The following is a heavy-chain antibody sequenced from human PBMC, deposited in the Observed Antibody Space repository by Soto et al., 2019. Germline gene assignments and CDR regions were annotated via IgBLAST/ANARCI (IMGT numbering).Heavy chain of an antibody. CDR3: AGSVGGSNVNFDY. J-gene: IGHJ4*02. Sequence: QVQLVQSGAEVRTPGASVKVSCKASGYTFTSYDINWVRQATGQGPEWMGWMNPDSGNTGYVQKFQGRVTMTRNTAISTAYMELSSLRSEDTAVYYCAGSVGGSNVNFDYWGQGTLVTVSS. CDR1: GYTFTSYD. D-gene: IGHD3-10*01. CDR2: MNPDSGNT. V-gene: IGHV1-8*01.